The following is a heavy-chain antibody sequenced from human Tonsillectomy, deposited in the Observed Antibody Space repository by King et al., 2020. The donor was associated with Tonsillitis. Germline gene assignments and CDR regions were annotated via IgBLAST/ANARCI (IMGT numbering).Heavy chain of an antibody. CDR1: GSTFTDYY. D-gene: IGHD4-17*01. CDR2: INPNSGGT. J-gene: IGHJ4*02. CDR3: VREAYD. V-gene: IGHV1-2*02. Sequence: QLVQSGAEVKKPGSSVKFSCNTSGSTFTDYYIHWIRQSPGQGLEWMGWINPNSGGTIYAQKFQGRGAMTRDPSLTPAHMELSSLRFDDTAVYYCVREAYDWGQGTLVIVSS.